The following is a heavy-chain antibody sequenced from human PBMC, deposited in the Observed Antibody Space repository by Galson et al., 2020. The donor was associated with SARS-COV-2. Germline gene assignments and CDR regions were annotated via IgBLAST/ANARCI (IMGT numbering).Heavy chain of an antibody. V-gene: IGHV4-38-2*01. CDR1: GYPIGGGYY. D-gene: IGHD3-9*01. Sequence: SETLSLTCYVSGYPIGGGYYWGWLRQFPGKGLEWLGAIYRDGDTYYNPSLNSRVAISVDTSQNQFSLDLRSVTAADTAVYFCARHDWHLAEPGSPPYFYYYMDVWGSGTTVTISS. CDR3: ARHDWHLAEPGSPPYFYYYMDV. CDR2: IYRDGDT. J-gene: IGHJ6*03.